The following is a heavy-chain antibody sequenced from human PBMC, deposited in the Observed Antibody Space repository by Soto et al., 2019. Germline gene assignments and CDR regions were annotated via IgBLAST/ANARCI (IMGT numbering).Heavy chain of an antibody. J-gene: IGHJ3*02. D-gene: IGHD2-2*01. CDR2: IYYSGST. CDR3: ARYFISTSCRHYAFDI. V-gene: IGHV4-30-4*01. CDR1: GGSISSGDYY. Sequence: QVQLQESGPGLVKPSQTLSLTCTVSGGSISSGDYYWSWIHQPPGKGLEWIGYIYYSGSTYYNPSPQGRVTISVNPSQNQFPLKPSSLTSADTAVDYCARYFISTSCRHYAFDIWGQGTMGPVPS.